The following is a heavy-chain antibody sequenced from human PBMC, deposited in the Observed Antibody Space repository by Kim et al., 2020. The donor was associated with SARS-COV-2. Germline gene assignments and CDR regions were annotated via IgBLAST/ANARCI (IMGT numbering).Heavy chain of an antibody. Sequence: SETLSLTCTVSGGSISSGGYYWSWIRQHPGKGLECIGYFYYSGSTYYNPSLKSRVTISVDTSKNQFSLKQSSVTAADTPVYYCAREEVGATTLDYWGQGTLVTVSS. V-gene: IGHV4-31*03. CDR2: FYYSGST. D-gene: IGHD1-26*01. CDR3: AREEVGATTLDY. CDR1: GGSISSGGYY. J-gene: IGHJ4*02.